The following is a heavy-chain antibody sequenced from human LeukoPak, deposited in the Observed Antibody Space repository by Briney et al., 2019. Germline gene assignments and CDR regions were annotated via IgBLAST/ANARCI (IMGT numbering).Heavy chain of an antibody. J-gene: IGHJ4*02. V-gene: IGHV3-20*04. D-gene: IGHD3-22*01. Sequence: PGGSLRLSCAASGFTFDDYGMSWVRQAPGKGLEWVSGINWNGGSTGYADSVKGRFTISRDNAKNSLYLQMNSLRAGDTTLYYCARGPYDSSGYYYLPPDYWGQGTLVTVSS. CDR1: GFTFDDYG. CDR2: INWNGGST. CDR3: ARGPYDSSGYYYLPPDY.